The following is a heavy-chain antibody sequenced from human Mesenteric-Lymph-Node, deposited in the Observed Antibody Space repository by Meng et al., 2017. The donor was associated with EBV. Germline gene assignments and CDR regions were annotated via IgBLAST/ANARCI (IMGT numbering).Heavy chain of an antibody. CDR1: GASISSTPYH. Sequence: LQLQESGPGLVKPSKTPSPTRTASGASISSTPYHWGWIRQPPGKGLEWIGISYYSGSTYYNPSLKSRVTISVDTSKNQFSLRVTSVTAADTAVYYCVSGVPPWHWGQGTLVTVSS. J-gene: IGHJ4*02. V-gene: IGHV4-39*01. D-gene: IGHD3-10*01. CDR3: VSGVPPWH. CDR2: SYYSGST.